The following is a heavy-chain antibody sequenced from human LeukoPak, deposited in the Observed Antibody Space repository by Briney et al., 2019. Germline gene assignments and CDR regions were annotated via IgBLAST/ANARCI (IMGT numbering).Heavy chain of an antibody. Sequence: GGSLRLSCAASGFTFSSYGMYWVRQAPGKGLEWVAFIRYDGGQKYYADSVKGRFTISRDNSKNTLYLQMNSLRAEDTAVYYCAKDLRFLEWLPFDYWGQGTLVTVSS. CDR1: GFTFSSYG. CDR2: IRYDGGQK. J-gene: IGHJ4*02. CDR3: AKDLRFLEWLPFDY. V-gene: IGHV3-30*02. D-gene: IGHD3-3*01.